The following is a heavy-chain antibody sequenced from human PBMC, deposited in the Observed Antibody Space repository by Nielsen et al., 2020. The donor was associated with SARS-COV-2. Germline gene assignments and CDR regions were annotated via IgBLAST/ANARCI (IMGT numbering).Heavy chain of an antibody. CDR3: AKDMWAIVGATTFDY. J-gene: IGHJ4*02. CDR1: GFTFDDYA. Sequence: SLKISCAASGFTFDDYAMHWVRQAPGKGLEWVSGISWNSGSIGYADSVKGRFTISRDNAKNSLYLQMNSLRAEDTALYYCAKDMWAIVGATTFDYWGQGTLVTVSS. V-gene: IGHV3-9*01. D-gene: IGHD1-26*01. CDR2: ISWNSGSI.